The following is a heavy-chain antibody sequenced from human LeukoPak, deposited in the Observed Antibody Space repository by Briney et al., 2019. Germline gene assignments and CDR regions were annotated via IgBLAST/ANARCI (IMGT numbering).Heavy chain of an antibody. CDR2: IYHSGST. CDR1: GYSISSGYY. V-gene: IGHV4-38-2*02. J-gene: IGHJ6*02. Sequence: SETLSLTCTVSGYSISSGYYWGWIRQPPGKGLEWIGSIYHSGSTYYNPSLKSRVTISVDTSKNQFSLKLSSVTAADTAVYYCARGATIKYYYYGMDVWGQGTMVIVSS. CDR3: ARGATIKYYYYGMDV. D-gene: IGHD5-12*01.